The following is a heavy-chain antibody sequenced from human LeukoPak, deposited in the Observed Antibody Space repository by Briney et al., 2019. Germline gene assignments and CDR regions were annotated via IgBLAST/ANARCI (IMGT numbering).Heavy chain of an antibody. V-gene: IGHV3-21*01. CDR3: ARDIYYDSNGYYPYNGFDI. J-gene: IGHJ3*02. Sequence: GGSLRLSCAASGFTFSTYNMNWVRQAPGKGLEWVSSISSSSSYIFYADSVKGRFTISRDNAKNSLYLQMNSLRAEDTAVYYCARDIYYDSNGYYPYNGFDIWGQGTMVTVSS. CDR1: GFTFSTYN. D-gene: IGHD3-22*01. CDR2: ISSSSSYI.